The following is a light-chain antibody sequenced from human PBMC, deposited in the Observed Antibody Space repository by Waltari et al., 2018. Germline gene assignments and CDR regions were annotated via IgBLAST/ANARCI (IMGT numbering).Light chain of an antibody. V-gene: IGKV1-5*03. CDR1: QSVDAW. Sequence: DIQMTQSPSTLSASVGDRVTITCRASQSVDAWLAWYQQKPGKAPKFLIYKASNLESGVPSRFSGSGAGTEVSLTITSLQPDDFGTYYCQQYSSYPPTFGQGSKLEI. CDR2: KAS. CDR3: QQYSSYPPT. J-gene: IGKJ2*01.